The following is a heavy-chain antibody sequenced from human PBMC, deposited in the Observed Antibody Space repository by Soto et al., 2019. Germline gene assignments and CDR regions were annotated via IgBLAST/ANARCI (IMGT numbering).Heavy chain of an antibody. CDR3: ARVGYYSDTNGYFDY. J-gene: IGHJ4*02. V-gene: IGHV4-38-2*02. D-gene: IGHD3-22*01. Sequence: KHSETLSLTCSVSGYSISSGYYWGWIRQPPGKGLEWIGNFYHSKIPYYNPSLKSRVTISADTSKNQFSLKLTSVTAADTAVYYCARVGYYSDTNGYFDYWGQGTLVTVSS. CDR1: GYSISSGYY. CDR2: FYHSKIP.